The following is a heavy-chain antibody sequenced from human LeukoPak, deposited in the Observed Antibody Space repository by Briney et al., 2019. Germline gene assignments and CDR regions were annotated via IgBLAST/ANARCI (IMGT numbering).Heavy chain of an antibody. CDR1: RFTLSNYG. CDR2: IWYDGSNK. D-gene: IGHD3-3*02. V-gene: IGHV3-33*01. J-gene: IGHJ4*02. CDR3: ARDAILDN. Sequence: GGSLRVSRVASRFTLSNYGMHWVRQAPGRGVEWVAVIWYDGSNKYYADAVKGRFTISRDNSKNTLYLQMNSLRAEDTAVYYCARDAILDNWGQGTLVTVSS.